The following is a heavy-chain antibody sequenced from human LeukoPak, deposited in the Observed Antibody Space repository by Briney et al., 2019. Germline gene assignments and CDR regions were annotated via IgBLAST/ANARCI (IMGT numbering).Heavy chain of an antibody. CDR3: ARYNWNDVVSALDS. CDR1: GYTFSVYY. Sequence: ASVRVSCKASGYTFSVYYIHWVRQAPGQGLEWMGWINPNNGATNYAQKFQGGVTMTRDTSITTFYMEVSSLTSDDTAVFYCARYNWNDVVSALDSWGQGTLVTVSS. J-gene: IGHJ4*02. V-gene: IGHV1-2*02. D-gene: IGHD1-1*01. CDR2: INPNNGAT.